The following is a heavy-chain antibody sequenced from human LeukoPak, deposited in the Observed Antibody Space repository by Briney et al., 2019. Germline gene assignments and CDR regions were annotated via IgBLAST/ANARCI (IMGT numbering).Heavy chain of an antibody. J-gene: IGHJ6*03. CDR1: GGSTSSGSYY. D-gene: IGHD2-8*01. V-gene: IGHV4-61*02. CDR3: ARGIVLMVYAPDYMDV. CDR2: IYTSGST. Sequence: SETLSLTCTVSGGSTSSGSYYWSWIRQPAGKGLEWIGRIYTSGSTNYNPSLKSRVTIPVDTSKNQFSLKLSSVTAADTAVYYCARGIVLMVYAPDYMDVWGKGTTVTVSS.